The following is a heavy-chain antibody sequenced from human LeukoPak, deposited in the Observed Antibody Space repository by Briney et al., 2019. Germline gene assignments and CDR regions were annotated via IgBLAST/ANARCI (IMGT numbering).Heavy chain of an antibody. V-gene: IGHV4-34*01. CDR2: INHSGST. J-gene: IGHJ3*02. Sequence: PSETLSLTCAVCGGSFSGYYWSWIRQPSGKGLEWIGEINHSGSTNYNPSLKSRVTISVDTSKNQFSLKLSSVTAADTAVYYCACNPAYCSSTSCYQSAFDIWGQGTMVTVSS. D-gene: IGHD2-2*01. CDR1: GGSFSGYY. CDR3: ACNPAYCSSTSCYQSAFDI.